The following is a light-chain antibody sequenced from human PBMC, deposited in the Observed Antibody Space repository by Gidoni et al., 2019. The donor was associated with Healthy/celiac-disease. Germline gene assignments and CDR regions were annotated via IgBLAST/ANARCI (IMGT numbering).Light chain of an antibody. Sequence: DIQMTQSPSTLSASVGDRVNITCRASQSITSWLAWYQQIPGKAPKLLLYKASKLASGLQSRFSGSGSGTEFTLTISSLQPDDFATYYCQQFNSYFFFGGGTKVEIK. J-gene: IGKJ4*01. CDR3: QQFNSYFF. V-gene: IGKV1-5*03. CDR2: KAS. CDR1: QSITSW.